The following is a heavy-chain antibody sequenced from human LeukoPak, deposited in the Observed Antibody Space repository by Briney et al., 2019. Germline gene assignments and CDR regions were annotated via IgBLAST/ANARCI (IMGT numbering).Heavy chain of an antibody. CDR1: GDSISSGGYY. V-gene: IGHV4-30-2*01. CDR2: IYHGGST. J-gene: IGHJ4*02. Sequence: PSETLSLTCTVSGDSISSGGYYWSWIRQPPGKGLEWIGYIYHGGSTNYNPALMSRVTISVDRSKNQFSLKLSSLTAADTAVYYCARSGAGSWYIGYFDYWGQGTLVTVSS. D-gene: IGHD6-13*01. CDR3: ARSGAGSWYIGYFDY.